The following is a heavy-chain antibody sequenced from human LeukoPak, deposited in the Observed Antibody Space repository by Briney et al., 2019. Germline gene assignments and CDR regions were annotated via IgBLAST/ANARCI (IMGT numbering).Heavy chain of an antibody. V-gene: IGHV4-34*01. D-gene: IGHD5-24*01. J-gene: IGHJ4*02. CDR1: GGSFSGYY. Sequence: SETLSLTCAVYGGSFSGYYWSWIRQPPGKGLEWIGEINHSGGTNYNPSLKSRVTISVDTSKNQFSLKLSSVTAADTAVYYCARDRLDGYNSNFDYWGQGTLVTVSS. CDR3: ARDRLDGYNSNFDY. CDR2: INHSGGT.